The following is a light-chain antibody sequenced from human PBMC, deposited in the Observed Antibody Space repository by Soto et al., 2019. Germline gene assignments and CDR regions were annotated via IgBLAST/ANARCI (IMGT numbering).Light chain of an antibody. Sequence: EIVLTQSRGTLSLSPGERATLSCMASQSVSSSYLAWYQQKPGQAPRLLIYGASSRATVIPDRFSGSGSGTDFTLTISRLEPEDFAVYYCQQYGSSITFGQGTRLEIK. CDR1: QSVSSSY. CDR3: QQYGSSIT. J-gene: IGKJ5*01. V-gene: IGKV3-20*01. CDR2: GAS.